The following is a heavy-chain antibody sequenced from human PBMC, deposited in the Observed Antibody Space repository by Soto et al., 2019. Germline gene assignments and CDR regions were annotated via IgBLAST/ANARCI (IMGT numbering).Heavy chain of an antibody. D-gene: IGHD3-3*01. CDR2: LTGNGDHT. CDR1: GFSFEKHA. CDR3: SRVPTLVVPADLILAT. J-gene: IGHJ5*02. Sequence: PWGSLRLSCEGCGFSFEKHATSWVRQAPGKGLEWVAGLTGNGDHTYYAPSVRGRFTIFRANSKKTVFLQMNSRRADDTGVYYCSRVPTLVVPADLILATWGKRTRVTVSS. V-gene: IGHV3-23*01.